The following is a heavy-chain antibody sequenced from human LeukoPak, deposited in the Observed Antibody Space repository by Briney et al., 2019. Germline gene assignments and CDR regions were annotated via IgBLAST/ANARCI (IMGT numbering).Heavy chain of an antibody. J-gene: IGHJ3*02. Sequence: TSETLSLTCTVSGGSISSSSYYWGWIRQPPGKGLEWIGSIYYSGSTYYNPSLKSRVTISVDTSKNQFSLKLSSVTAADTAVYYCARHRMYYYDSSGRGVADDFDIWGQGTMVTVSS. CDR2: IYYSGST. V-gene: IGHV4-39*01. CDR1: GGSISSSSYY. D-gene: IGHD3-22*01. CDR3: ARHRMYYYDSSGRGVADDFDI.